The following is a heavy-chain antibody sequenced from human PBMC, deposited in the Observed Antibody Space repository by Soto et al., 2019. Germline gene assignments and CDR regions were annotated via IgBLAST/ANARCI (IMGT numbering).Heavy chain of an antibody. CDR2: ISSSSSTI. Sequence: GGSLRLSCAASGFTFSSYSMNWVRQAPGKGLEWVSYISSSSSTIYYADSVKGRFTISRDNAKNSLYLQMNSLRDEDTAVYYCAREKLGGDYYDSSGYYDYWGQGTLVTVSS. CDR3: AREKLGGDYYDSSGYYDY. V-gene: IGHV3-48*02. J-gene: IGHJ4*02. CDR1: GFTFSSYS. D-gene: IGHD3-22*01.